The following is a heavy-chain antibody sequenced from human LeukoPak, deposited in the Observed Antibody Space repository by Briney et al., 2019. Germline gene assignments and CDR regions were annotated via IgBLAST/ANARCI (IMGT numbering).Heavy chain of an antibody. CDR2: LIPLLGIA. J-gene: IGHJ3*02. D-gene: IGHD7-27*01. CDR3: ARSLRSANWVLGAFDI. CDR1: GDTFTSYT. Sequence: SVKVSCKASGDTFTSYTITWVRQAPGQGLEWMGRLIPLLGIANYAQLLQGRVTITADKSTTTAYMELSSLRLEDTAVYFCARSLRSANWVLGAFDIWGQGTVVTVSS. V-gene: IGHV1-69*02.